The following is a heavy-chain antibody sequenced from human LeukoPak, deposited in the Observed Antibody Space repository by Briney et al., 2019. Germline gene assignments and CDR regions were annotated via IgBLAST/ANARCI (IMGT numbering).Heavy chain of an antibody. CDR1: GFTFSSYA. V-gene: IGHV3-30-3*01. CDR2: ISYDGSNK. Sequence: PGRSLRLSCAASGFTFSSYAMHWVRQAPGKGLEWVAVISYDGSNKYYADSVKGRFTISRDNSKNTLYLQMNSLRAEDTAVYYCARGRVITMIPQGFGYWGQGTLVTVSS. J-gene: IGHJ4*02. CDR3: ARGRVITMIPQGFGY. D-gene: IGHD3-22*01.